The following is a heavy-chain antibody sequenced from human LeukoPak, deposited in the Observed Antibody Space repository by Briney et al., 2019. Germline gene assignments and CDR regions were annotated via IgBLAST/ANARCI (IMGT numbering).Heavy chain of an antibody. Sequence: PGGSLRLSCAASGFTFSNYWLSWVRQVPGKGPEWVANIRQDGKELYYVDSVKGRFTISRDNAKNSLYLQMDSLRAEDTAVYYCARDRGYYDSSGYHQYYYFDYWGQGTLVTVSS. V-gene: IGHV3-7*01. CDR2: IRQDGKEL. CDR3: ARDRGYYDSSGYHQYYYFDY. J-gene: IGHJ4*02. D-gene: IGHD3-22*01. CDR1: GFTFSNYW.